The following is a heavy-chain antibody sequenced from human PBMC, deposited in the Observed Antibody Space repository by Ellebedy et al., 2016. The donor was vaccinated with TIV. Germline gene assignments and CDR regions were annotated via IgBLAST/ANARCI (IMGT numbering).Heavy chain of an antibody. Sequence: GESLKISCAASGFTFSNYWMHWVRQAPGKGLVWVSRINSDGSSTIYADSVKGRFTISRDNAKNTLYLQMNSLRAEDTAVYYCARNRYCSGGDCYALGYWGQGTLVTVSS. J-gene: IGHJ4*02. D-gene: IGHD2-15*01. CDR3: ARNRYCSGGDCYALGY. CDR1: GFTFSNYW. CDR2: INSDGSST. V-gene: IGHV3-74*01.